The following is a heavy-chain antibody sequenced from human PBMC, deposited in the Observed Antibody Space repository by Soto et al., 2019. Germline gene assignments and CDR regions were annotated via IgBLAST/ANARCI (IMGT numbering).Heavy chain of an antibody. D-gene: IGHD5-12*01. CDR1: GYSFTSYG. Sequence: ASVKVSCKASGYSFTSYGISWVRQAPGQGLEWRGGISTNNSKTNYAQKIQDRVTMTTDKTTSTAYMELSGLRSDDTAVYYCARDKDRLQLGGNYYYILDVWGQGTTVTVSS. V-gene: IGHV1-18*01. J-gene: IGHJ6*02. CDR3: ARDKDRLQLGGNYYYILDV. CDR2: ISTNNSKT.